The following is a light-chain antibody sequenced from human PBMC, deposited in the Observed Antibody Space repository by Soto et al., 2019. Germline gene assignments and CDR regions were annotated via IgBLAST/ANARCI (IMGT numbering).Light chain of an antibody. V-gene: IGKV1-27*01. J-gene: IGKJ3*01. CDR3: QRDNSAPPVS. CDR2: AAS. Sequence: DIQMTQSPSSLSASVGDRVTITCRASQGISNYLAWYQQKPGKAPQLLIYAASTLQSGVPSRFSGSGSGTDFTLTISSLQPEDCPTYYCQRDNSAPPVSFGPGTKVDLK. CDR1: QGISNY.